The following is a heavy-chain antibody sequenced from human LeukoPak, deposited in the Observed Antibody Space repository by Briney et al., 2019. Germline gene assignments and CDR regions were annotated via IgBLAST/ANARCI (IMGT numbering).Heavy chain of an antibody. CDR1: GGSISSYY. D-gene: IGHD3-9*01. CDR2: IYYSGST. V-gene: IGHV4-59*01. CDR3: ARGLLRYFPDAFDI. J-gene: IGHJ3*02. Sequence: PAETLSLTCTVSGGSISSYYWSWIRQPPGRGLEWIGYIYYSGSTNYNPSLKSRVTISVDTSKDQFSLKLSSVTAADTAVYYCARGLLRYFPDAFDIWGQGTMVTVSS.